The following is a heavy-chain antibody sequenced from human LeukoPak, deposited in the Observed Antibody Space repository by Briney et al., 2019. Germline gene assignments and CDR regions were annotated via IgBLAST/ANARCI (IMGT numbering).Heavy chain of an antibody. CDR3: ARGRYSSSSRLYYYYYMDV. V-gene: IGHV4-39*07. CDR1: GGSISSSGYY. D-gene: IGHD6-6*01. Sequence: SETLSLTCTVSGGSISSSGYYWGWIRQPPGKGLEWIGSIYYSGSTYYNPSLKSRVTISVDTSKNQFSLKLSSVTAADTAVYYCARGRYSSSSRLYYYYYMDVWGKGTTVTVSS. CDR2: IYYSGST. J-gene: IGHJ6*03.